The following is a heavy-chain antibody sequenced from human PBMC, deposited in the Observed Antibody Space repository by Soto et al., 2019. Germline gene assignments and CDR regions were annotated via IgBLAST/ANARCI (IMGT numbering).Heavy chain of an antibody. V-gene: IGHV3-30*18. CDR1: GFIFSNYG. Sequence: PGGSLRLSCAASGFIFSNYGMHWFRLPPGKGLEWVAVITYDGSYKYYADSVKGRFTISRDNSKNTLSLQMNSLRPEDTAVYYCVKDPSLYDFWSGYYHFDYWGQGTLVTVSS. CDR3: VKDPSLYDFWSGYYHFDY. D-gene: IGHD3-3*01. J-gene: IGHJ4*02. CDR2: ITYDGSYK.